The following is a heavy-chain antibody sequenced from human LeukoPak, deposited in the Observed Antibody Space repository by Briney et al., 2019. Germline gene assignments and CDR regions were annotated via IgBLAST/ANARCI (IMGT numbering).Heavy chain of an antibody. CDR2: INHSGST. CDR3: ARGLALNDSSGYYFDY. Sequence: SSQTLSLTCAVYGGSFSGYYWSWIRQPPGKGLEWIGEINHSGSTNYNPSLKSRVTISVGTSKNQFSLKLSSVTAADTAVYYCARGLALNDSSGYYFDYWGQGTLVTVSS. J-gene: IGHJ4*02. V-gene: IGHV4-34*01. D-gene: IGHD3-22*01. CDR1: GGSFSGYY.